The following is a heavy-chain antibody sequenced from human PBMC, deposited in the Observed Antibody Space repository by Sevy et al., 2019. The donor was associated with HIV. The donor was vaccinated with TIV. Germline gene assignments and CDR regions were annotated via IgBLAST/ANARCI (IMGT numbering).Heavy chain of an antibody. Sequence: SETLSLTCTVSGGSISSYYWSWIRQPPGKGLEWIGYIYYSGSTNYNPSLKSRVTISVDTSKSQFSLKLRSVTAADTAVYYCARVTGYYYYYMDVWGKGTTVTVSS. V-gene: IGHV4-59*01. CDR2: IYYSGST. J-gene: IGHJ6*03. CDR3: ARVTGYYYYYMDV. CDR1: GGSISSYY. D-gene: IGHD3-9*01.